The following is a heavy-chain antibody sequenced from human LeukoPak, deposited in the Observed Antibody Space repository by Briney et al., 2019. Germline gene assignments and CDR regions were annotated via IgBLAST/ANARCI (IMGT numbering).Heavy chain of an antibody. V-gene: IGHV4-59*11. J-gene: IGHJ5*02. Sequence: SSETLSLTCTVSGGSISSHYWSWIRQPPGKGLEWIGYIYYSGSTNYNPSLKSRVTISVDTSKNQFSLKLSSVTAADTAVYYCARSAYSSSWSSWGQGTLVTVSS. CDR3: ARSAYSSSWSS. D-gene: IGHD6-13*01. CDR1: GGSISSHY. CDR2: IYYSGST.